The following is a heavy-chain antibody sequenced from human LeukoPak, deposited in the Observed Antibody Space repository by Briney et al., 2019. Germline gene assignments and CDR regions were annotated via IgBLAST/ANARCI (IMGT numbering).Heavy chain of an antibody. D-gene: IGHD1-26*01. J-gene: IGHJ4*02. CDR2: ISGSGGST. CDR3: AKKSGIVGGYHDY. V-gene: IGHV3-23*01. CDR1: GFTFSSYA. Sequence: GGSLRLSCAASGFTFSSYAMSWDRQAPGKGLEWVSAISGSGGSTYYADSVKGRFTISRDNSKNTLYLQMNSLRADDTAVYYCAKKSGIVGGYHDYWGQGTLVTVSS.